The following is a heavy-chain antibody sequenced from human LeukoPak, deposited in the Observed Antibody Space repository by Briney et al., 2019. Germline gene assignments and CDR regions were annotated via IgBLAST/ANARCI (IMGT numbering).Heavy chain of an antibody. J-gene: IGHJ4*02. CDR2: IYNTVDT. D-gene: IGHD3-22*01. V-gene: IGHV4-59*01. CDR1: GGSIIGNF. Sequence: PSETLSLTCTVSGGSIIGNFWTWIRQPPGKRLEWIGYIYNTVDTNYNPSLTSRVTISVDMSKNQFSLRLTSVTAADTAVYYCARRRYYDSSGYNPTYYFDYWGQGILVTVSS. CDR3: ARRRYYDSSGYNPTYYFDY.